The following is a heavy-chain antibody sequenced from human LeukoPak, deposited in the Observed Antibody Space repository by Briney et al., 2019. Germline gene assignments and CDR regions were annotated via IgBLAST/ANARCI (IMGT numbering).Heavy chain of an antibody. V-gene: IGHV3-53*01. CDR1: GFSVSNNH. CDR2: TYISGNT. Sequence: GGSLRLSCAASGFSVSNNHMSWVRQAPGKGLEWVSVTYISGNTYYADSVKGRFTISRDSSKNTLFLQMNRLRPEDAAVYYCATLEYSGSYYPPGYFDYWGQGTLVTVSS. D-gene: IGHD1-26*01. CDR3: ATLEYSGSYYPPGYFDY. J-gene: IGHJ4*02.